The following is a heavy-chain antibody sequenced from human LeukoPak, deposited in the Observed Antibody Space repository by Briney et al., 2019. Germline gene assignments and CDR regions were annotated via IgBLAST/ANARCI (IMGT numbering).Heavy chain of an antibody. CDR2: ITWDGDFP. J-gene: IGHJ3*02. Sequence: GGSLRLSCTASGFAFEDYTMHWVRQRPGKGLEWVSLITWDGDFPSYADSVKGRLTVSRDNSKNSLYLEMNSLLTEDTALYYCFVSEGAFDIWGQGTTVAVSS. D-gene: IGHD5/OR15-5a*01. CDR3: FVSEGAFDI. CDR1: GFAFEDYT. V-gene: IGHV3-43*01.